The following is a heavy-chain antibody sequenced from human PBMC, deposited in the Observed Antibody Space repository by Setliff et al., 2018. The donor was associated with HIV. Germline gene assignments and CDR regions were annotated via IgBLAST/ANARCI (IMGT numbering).Heavy chain of an antibody. J-gene: IGHJ4*02. CDR1: GFSFSTYA. CDR2: ISSGSSYT. CDR3: AKTPSSGWYSLYLDY. D-gene: IGHD6-19*01. Sequence: PGGSLRLSCAASGFSFSTYAMTWVRQAPGKGLEWVSSISSGSSYTYYTDSMKGRFTISRDNAKNSLYLQMNSLRAEDTAVYYCAKTPSSGWYSLYLDYWGQGTLVTVSS. V-gene: IGHV3-21*01.